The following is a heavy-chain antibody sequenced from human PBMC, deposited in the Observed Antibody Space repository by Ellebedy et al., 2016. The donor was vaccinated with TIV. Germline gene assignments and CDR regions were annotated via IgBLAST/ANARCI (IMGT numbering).Heavy chain of an antibody. D-gene: IGHD5/OR15-5a*01. Sequence: PGGSLRLSCAASGFTLSEFGMTWVRQAPGKGLEWVSHINSRSDTISYADSVKGRFIISSDIAKNSLHLQMNSLRAEDTAVYYCTRDPDGVYDFDYWGQGILVTVSS. CDR3: TRDPDGVYDFDY. CDR1: GFTLSEFG. CDR2: INSRSDTI. V-gene: IGHV3-48*04. J-gene: IGHJ4*02.